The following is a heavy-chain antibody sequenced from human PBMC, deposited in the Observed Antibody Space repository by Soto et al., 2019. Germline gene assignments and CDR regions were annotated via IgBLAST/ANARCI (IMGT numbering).Heavy chain of an antibody. V-gene: IGHV3-30*18. D-gene: IGHD3-10*01. CDR3: AKDMDRKLALDY. Sequence: QVQLVESGGGVVQPGRSLRLSCAASGFTFSSYGMHWVRQAPGKGLEWVAVISYDGSNKYYADSVKGRFTISRDNSKNMLYLQMNSLRAEDTAVYYCAKDMDRKLALDYWGQGTLVTVSS. CDR1: GFTFSSYG. J-gene: IGHJ4*02. CDR2: ISYDGSNK.